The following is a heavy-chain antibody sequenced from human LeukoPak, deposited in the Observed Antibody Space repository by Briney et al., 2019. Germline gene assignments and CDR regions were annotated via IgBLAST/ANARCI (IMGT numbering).Heavy chain of an antibody. Sequence: PSETLSLTCSVSRGSISNYYWSWIRQPAGEGLEWVGRISISGPTNYNPPLKSRVTMSVDTSKNQLSLTLSSVTAADTAVYYCARGVTTSRFLDYWGQGTLVTVSS. CDR2: ISISGPT. J-gene: IGHJ4*02. CDR3: ARGVTTSRFLDY. V-gene: IGHV4-4*07. CDR1: RGSISNYY. D-gene: IGHD4-11*01.